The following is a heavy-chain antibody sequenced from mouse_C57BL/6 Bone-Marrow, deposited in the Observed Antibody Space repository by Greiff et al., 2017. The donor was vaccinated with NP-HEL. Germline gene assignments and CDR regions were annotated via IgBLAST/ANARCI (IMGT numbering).Heavy chain of an antibody. D-gene: IGHD2-3*01. CDR3: ARDGYYRYFDV. CDR1: GFSLTSYG. Sequence: QVQLQQSGPGLVQPSQSLSITCTVSGFSLTSYGVHWVRQSPGKGLEWLGVICSGGSTDYNAAFISRLSISKDNSKSQVFFKMNRLQADDTAIYYCARDGYYRYFDVWGTGTTVTVSS. V-gene: IGHV2-2*01. J-gene: IGHJ1*03. CDR2: ICSGGST.